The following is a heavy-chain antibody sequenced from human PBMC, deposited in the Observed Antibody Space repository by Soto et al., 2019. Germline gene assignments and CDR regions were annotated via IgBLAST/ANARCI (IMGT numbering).Heavy chain of an antibody. Sequence: GGSLILSCAASGFTFSSYSMNWVRQAPGKGLEWVSYISSSSSTIYYADSVKGRFTISRDNAKNSLYLQMNSLRAEDAAVYYCARDQTLGDYVLDYWGQGTLVTVSS. J-gene: IGHJ4*02. D-gene: IGHD4-17*01. CDR3: ARDQTLGDYVLDY. V-gene: IGHV3-48*01. CDR1: GFTFSSYS. CDR2: ISSSSSTI.